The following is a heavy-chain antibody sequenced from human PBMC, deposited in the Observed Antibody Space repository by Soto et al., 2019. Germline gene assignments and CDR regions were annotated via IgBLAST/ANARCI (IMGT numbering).Heavy chain of an antibody. D-gene: IGHD1-26*01. Sequence: DVQLVESGGGLVRPGESLRLSCTASGFTFNNKWMHWVRQAPGKGLVWLSRIDGAAATTNYADSVKGRFTISGDNAKNIVFLHVNGLTDEDTAVYYCARGGAMGVDYWGQGTLVTVSS. CDR1: GFTFNNKW. V-gene: IGHV3-74*01. CDR2: IDGAAATT. CDR3: ARGGAMGVDY. J-gene: IGHJ4*02.